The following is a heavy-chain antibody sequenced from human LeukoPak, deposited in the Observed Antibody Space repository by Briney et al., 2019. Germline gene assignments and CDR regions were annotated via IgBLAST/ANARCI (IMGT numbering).Heavy chain of an antibody. CDR3: AGDYYYYGMDV. J-gene: IGHJ6*02. CDR1: GFTFYDYA. Sequence: GRSLRLSCAASGFTFYDYAMHWVRQASGKGLEGVSGISWNSGSIVYADSVKGRFTISRDNAKNSLYLQMNSLRAEDTALYYCAGDYYYYGMDVWGQGTTVTVSS. CDR2: ISWNSGSI. V-gene: IGHV3-9*01.